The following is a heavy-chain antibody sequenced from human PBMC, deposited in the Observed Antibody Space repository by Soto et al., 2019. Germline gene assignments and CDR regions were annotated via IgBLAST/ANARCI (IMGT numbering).Heavy chain of an antibody. CDR1: GYPVTAYY. D-gene: IGHD2-15*01. V-gene: IGHV1-2*02. CDR2: INPAPGAA. Sequence: VQSGAVVKKPGASVTVSCSASGYPVTAYYMHWVRQAPGRGLEWMGGINPAPGAAKYTQTSRGRVTMTRETSTRTFFMELSVLTSKNTAVFYCARGVGVVVAVSAAFDMWGQGTLVTVSS. J-gene: IGHJ3*02. CDR3: ARGVGVVVAVSAAFDM.